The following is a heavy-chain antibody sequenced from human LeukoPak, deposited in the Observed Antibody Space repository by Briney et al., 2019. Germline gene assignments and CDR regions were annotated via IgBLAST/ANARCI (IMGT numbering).Heavy chain of an antibody. Sequence: GGSLMLFCAVSGINLSNYGMSWVRQAPGKGLEWISDLSGSGGSTYYADSVKGRFTISRDNSKNTLYLQMNSLRAEDTAVYYCARDRIREGAFDYWGQGTLVTVSS. J-gene: IGHJ4*02. D-gene: IGHD1-26*01. CDR2: LSGSGGST. V-gene: IGHV3-23*01. CDR1: GINLSNYG. CDR3: ARDRIREGAFDY.